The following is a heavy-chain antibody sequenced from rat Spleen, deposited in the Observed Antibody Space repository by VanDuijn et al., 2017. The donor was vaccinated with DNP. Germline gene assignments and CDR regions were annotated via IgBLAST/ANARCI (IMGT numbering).Heavy chain of an antibody. CDR2: IWNTGGT. CDR1: GFSLTSYN. J-gene: IGHJ4*01. CDR3: SRYGEYTALDA. D-gene: IGHD1-11*01. V-gene: IGHV2-41*01. Sequence: QVQLKESGPGLVQPSQTLSLTCTVAGFSLTSYNVHWVRQPPGKGLEWMGVIWNTGGTRYNPALKSRLSIIRDTSKSQVFLKMNSLQTEDTAIYYCSRYGEYTALDAWGQGTSVTVSS.